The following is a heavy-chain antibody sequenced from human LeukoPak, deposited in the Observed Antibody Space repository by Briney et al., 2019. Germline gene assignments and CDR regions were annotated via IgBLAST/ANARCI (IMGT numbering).Heavy chain of an antibody. CDR1: GFTFSSYA. V-gene: IGHV3-23*01. D-gene: IGHD6-13*01. CDR2: ISGSGGSA. Sequence: GGSLRLSCAASGFTFSSYAMSWVRQAPGKGLEWVSAISGSGGSAYYADSVKGRFTISRDNSKNTLYLQMNSLRAEDTAVYYCAKGSGFSSSSRAFDCWGQGTLVTVSS. CDR3: AKGSGFSSSSRAFDC. J-gene: IGHJ4*02.